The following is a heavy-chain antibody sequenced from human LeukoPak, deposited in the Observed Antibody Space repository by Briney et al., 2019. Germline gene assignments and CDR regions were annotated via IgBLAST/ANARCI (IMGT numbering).Heavy chain of an antibody. D-gene: IGHD5-24*01. J-gene: IGHJ4*02. CDR2: INHSGST. CDR1: GGSFSGYY. Sequence: SETLSLTCAVYGGSFSGYYWSWIRQPPGKGLEWIGEINHSGSTNYNPSLKSRGTISVDTSKNQFSLKLSSVTAADTAMYYCARVTWRRWLQSKRYYFDYWGQGTLVTVSS. V-gene: IGHV4-34*01. CDR3: ARVTWRRWLQSKRYYFDY.